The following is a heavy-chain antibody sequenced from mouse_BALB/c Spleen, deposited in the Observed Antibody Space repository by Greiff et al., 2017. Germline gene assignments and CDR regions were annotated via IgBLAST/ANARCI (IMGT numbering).Heavy chain of an antibody. D-gene: IGHD2-1*01. CDR3: ARPDGNYHLYYAMDY. Sequence: EVKLQESGGGLVQPGGSLKLSCAASGFDFSRYWMSWVRQAPGKGLEWIGEINPDSSTINYTPSLKDKFIISRDNAKNTLYLQMSKVRSEDTALYYCARPDGNYHLYYAMDYWGQGTSVTVSS. CDR2: INPDSSTI. CDR1: GFDFSRYW. V-gene: IGHV4-1*02. J-gene: IGHJ4*01.